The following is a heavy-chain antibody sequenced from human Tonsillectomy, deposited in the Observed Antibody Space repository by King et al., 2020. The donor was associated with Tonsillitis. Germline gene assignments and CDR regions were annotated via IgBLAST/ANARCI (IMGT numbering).Heavy chain of an antibody. J-gene: IGHJ4*02. V-gene: IGHV3-30*18. CDR3: AKGRVAATPWYFDQ. Sequence: VQLVESGGGVVQPGRSLRLSCAASGFTFKNFGMHWVRQAPGKGLEWVAFISYDGSNEYYGDSMEGRFSISRDNSKNALFLQMNGLIPEDTAVYYCAKGRVAATPWYFDQWGQGTLVTVSS. D-gene: IGHD2-15*01. CDR2: ISYDGSNE. CDR1: GFTFKNFG.